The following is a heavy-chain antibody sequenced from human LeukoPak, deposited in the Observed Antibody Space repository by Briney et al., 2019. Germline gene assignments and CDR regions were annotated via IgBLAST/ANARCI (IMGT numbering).Heavy chain of an antibody. CDR2: INPNSGGT. CDR3: ARDGYSGYDPFDY. J-gene: IGHJ4*02. V-gene: IGHV1-2*02. D-gene: IGHD5-12*01. CDR1: GYTFTGYY. Sequence: ASVKVSCKASGYTFTGYYMHWVRQAPGQGLEWMGWINPNSGGTNYAQKLQGRVTMTRDTSISTAYMELSRLRSDDTAVYYCARDGYSGYDPFDYWGQGTLVTVSS.